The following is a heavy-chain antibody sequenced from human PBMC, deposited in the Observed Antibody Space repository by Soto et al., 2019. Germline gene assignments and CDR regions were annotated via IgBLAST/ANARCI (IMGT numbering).Heavy chain of an antibody. CDR3: ARGSGRQVYNYYGMDV. D-gene: IGHD3-10*01. V-gene: IGHV4-4*02. Sequence: QVQLQESGPGLLKPSVTLSLTCAVSGGSISSSNWWSWVSQSPGKGLAWIGEIYHSGSTNYNPSLKSRVTISVDKAKHQFSLKRISVTAADKAVYYCARGSGRQVYNYYGMDVCGQGTTVTVSS. CDR2: IYHSGST. CDR1: GGSISSSNW. J-gene: IGHJ6*02.